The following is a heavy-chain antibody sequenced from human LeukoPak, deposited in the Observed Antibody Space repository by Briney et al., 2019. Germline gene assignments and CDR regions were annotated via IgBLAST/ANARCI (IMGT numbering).Heavy chain of an antibody. Sequence: GSSVKVSCKASGDTFGSYAIIWVRQAPGRGLEWMGRVIPLLGISNYARNILGRVTITADTSTTTAYLELSSLTSEDTAVYYCARVNWDNSNWYGGIDSWGQGALITVSS. CDR3: ARVNWDNSNWYGGIDS. D-gene: IGHD6-13*01. V-gene: IGHV1-69*04. CDR2: VIPLLGIS. J-gene: IGHJ4*02. CDR1: GDTFGSYA.